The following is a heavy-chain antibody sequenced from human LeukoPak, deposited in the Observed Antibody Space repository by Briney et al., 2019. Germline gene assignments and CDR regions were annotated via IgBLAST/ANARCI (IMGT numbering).Heavy chain of an antibody. V-gene: IGHV1-2*02. CDR2: INPNSGGT. D-gene: IGHD3-9*01. CDR1: GYTFTGYY. Sequence: ASVKVSCKASGYTFTGYYMHWVRQAPGQGLEWMGWINPNSGGTNYAQKFQGRVTMTRDTSISTAYMELSRLRSDDTAVYYCARSYYDILTGVINWFDPWGQGTLVTVSS. CDR3: ARSYYDILTGVINWFDP. J-gene: IGHJ5*02.